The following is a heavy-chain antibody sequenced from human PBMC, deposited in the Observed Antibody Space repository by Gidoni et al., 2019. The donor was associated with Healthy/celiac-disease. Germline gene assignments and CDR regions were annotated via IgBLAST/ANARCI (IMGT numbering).Heavy chain of an antibody. CDR2: INHSGST. CDR1: GGSFSGYY. V-gene: IGHV4-34*01. J-gene: IGHJ4*02. CDR3: ARTQYGDYSY. Sequence: QVQLQQWGAGLLKSSETLSLTCAVYGGSFSGYYWSWIRQPPGKGLEWIGEINHSGSTNYNPSLKSRVTISVDTSKNQFSLKLSSVTAADTAVYYCARTQYGDYSYWGQGTLVTVSS. D-gene: IGHD4-17*01.